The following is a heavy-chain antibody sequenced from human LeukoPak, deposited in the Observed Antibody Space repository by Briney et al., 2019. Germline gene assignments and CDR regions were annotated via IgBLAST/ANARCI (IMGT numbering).Heavy chain of an antibody. J-gene: IGHJ3*02. CDR2: INSDWSST. CDR1: GFTFSSYW. CDR3: AREPAARGGRSIAVADDAFDI. D-gene: IGHD6-19*01. V-gene: IGHV3-74*01. Sequence: GGSLRLSCAASGFTFSSYWMHCVRQAPGKGLVWVSRINSDWSSTSYADSVKGRFTISRDNAKNTLYLQMNSLSAEDTAVYYCAREPAARGGRSIAVADDAFDIWGQGTMVTVSS.